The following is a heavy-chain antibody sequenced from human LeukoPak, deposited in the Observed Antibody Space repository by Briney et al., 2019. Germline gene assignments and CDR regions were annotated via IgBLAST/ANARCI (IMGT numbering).Heavy chain of an antibody. D-gene: IGHD6-19*01. CDR1: GGSISSSSYY. CDR3: ARTSGIAVAGYDY. J-gene: IGHJ4*02. CDR2: IYYSGST. Sequence: SETLSLTCTVSGGSISSSSYYWGWIRQPPGRGLEWIGSIYYSGSTYYNPSLKSRVTISVDTSKNQFSLKLSSVTAADTAVYYCARTSGIAVAGYDYWGQGTLVTVSS. V-gene: IGHV4-39*01.